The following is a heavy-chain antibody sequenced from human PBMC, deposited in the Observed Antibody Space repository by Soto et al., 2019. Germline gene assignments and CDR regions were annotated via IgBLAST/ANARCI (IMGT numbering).Heavy chain of an antibody. J-gene: IGHJ5*02. CDR2: INPGHGST. D-gene: IGHD3-16*01. CDR3: ARDFGLSDSFGFSNWFDP. Sequence: QVQLEQSGAEVKEPGASVKVSCKASGYRFTNSYMHWVRQAPGQGLEWMGVINPGHGSTKYAQNFQGRVNLTRDTSTSTVYMELNSLRSEDPALYYCARDFGLSDSFGFSNWFDPWGQGTLVAVSA. V-gene: IGHV1-46*01. CDR1: GYRFTNSY.